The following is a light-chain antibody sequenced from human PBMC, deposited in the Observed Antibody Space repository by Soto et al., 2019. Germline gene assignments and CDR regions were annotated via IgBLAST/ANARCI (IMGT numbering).Light chain of an antibody. CDR3: QQRSNWTT. CDR1: QSVSSY. V-gene: IGKV3-11*01. Sequence: EIVLTQSPATLSLSPGERATLSCRASQSVSSYLAWYQQKPGQAPRLLIYDASNRATGIPARFSGSGSGTDFTLTISSLEPEDFAVYYCQQRSNWTTFRQGTKV. J-gene: IGKJ1*01. CDR2: DAS.